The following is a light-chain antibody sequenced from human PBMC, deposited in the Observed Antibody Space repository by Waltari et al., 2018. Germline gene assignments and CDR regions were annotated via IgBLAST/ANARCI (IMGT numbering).Light chain of an antibody. J-gene: IGLJ3*02. CDR3: QSYDITLRVV. V-gene: IGLV1-40*01. CDR2: GSS. CDR1: GSNIGAGYD. Sequence: QSVLTQPPPVSGAPGQRVTIACTGSGSNIGAGYDVHWYQQVPRAAPKLLIYGSSSRPLGVPDRFFGSTSGTSAALAIIGLQAEDEADYYCQSYDITLRVVFGGGTKLTVL.